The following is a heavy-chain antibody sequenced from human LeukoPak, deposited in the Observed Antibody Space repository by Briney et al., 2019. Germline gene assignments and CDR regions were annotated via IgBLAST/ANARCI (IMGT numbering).Heavy chain of an antibody. CDR2: ITSADENT. D-gene: IGHD3-22*01. Sequence: GGSLRLSCAASEFTFSIYAMSWVRQAPGKGLEWVSSITSADENTFYTGSVKGRFTISRDNSRNTLYLQMNSLRAEDTAIYYCAKDRPNYYGSNGHYYRRDGDYWGQGTLVTVSS. CDR3: AKDRPNYYGSNGHYYRRDGDY. J-gene: IGHJ4*02. CDR1: EFTFSIYA. V-gene: IGHV3-23*01.